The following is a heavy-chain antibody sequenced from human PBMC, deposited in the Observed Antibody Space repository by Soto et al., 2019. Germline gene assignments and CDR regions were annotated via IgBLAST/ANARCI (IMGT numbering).Heavy chain of an antibody. V-gene: IGHV1-58*01. CDR3: AASSNIAARPLDY. Sequence: SVKVSCKASGFTFTSSAVQWVRQARGQRLEWIGWIVVGSGNTNYAQKFQERVTITRDMSTSTAYMELSSLRSEDTAVYYCAASSNIAARPLDYWGQGTLVTVSS. D-gene: IGHD6-6*01. CDR1: GFTFTSSA. CDR2: IVVGSGNT. J-gene: IGHJ4*02.